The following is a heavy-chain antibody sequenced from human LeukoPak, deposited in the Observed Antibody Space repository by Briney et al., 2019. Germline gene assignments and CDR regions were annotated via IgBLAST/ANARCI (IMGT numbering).Heavy chain of an antibody. CDR2: IIPIFGTA. J-gene: IGHJ6*03. D-gene: IGHD3-10*01. Sequence: SVKVSCKASGYIFTTYDIGWVRQAPGQGLEWMGRIIPIFGTANYAQKFQGRVTITTDESTSTAYMKLSSLRSEDTAVYYCARENPWFGELDYYYYYMDVWGKGTTVTVSS. CDR3: ARENPWFGELDYYYYYMDV. V-gene: IGHV1-69*05. CDR1: GYIFTTYD.